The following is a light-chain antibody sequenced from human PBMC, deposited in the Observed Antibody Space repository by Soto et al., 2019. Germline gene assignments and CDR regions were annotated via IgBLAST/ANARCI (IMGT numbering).Light chain of an antibody. CDR1: NNDVGAYPY. V-gene: IGLV2-14*01. Sequence: QSVLTQPASVSGSPGQSITISCTGTNNDVGAYPYVSWYQQHPGTAPKLIIYEVTNRPSEISDRFSGSKSGNTASLTISGLQAEDESDYYCSSFATSGTTVIFGGGTQLTVL. CDR2: EVT. CDR3: SSFATSGTTVI. J-gene: IGLJ7*01.